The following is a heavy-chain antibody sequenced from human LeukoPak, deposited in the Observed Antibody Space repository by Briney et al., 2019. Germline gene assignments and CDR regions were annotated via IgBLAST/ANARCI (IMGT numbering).Heavy chain of an antibody. V-gene: IGHV1-69*05. J-gene: IGHJ2*01. D-gene: IGHD2-2*01. CDR1: GGTFSSYA. Sequence: VASVKVSCKASGGTFSSYAISWVRQAPGQGLEWMGGIIPIFGTANYAQKFQGRVTITTDESTSTAYMELSSLRSEDTAVYYCARVQPLDPRYCSSTSCYGSSYWYFDLWGRGTLVTVSS. CDR3: ARVQPLDPRYCSSTSCYGSSYWYFDL. CDR2: IIPIFGTA.